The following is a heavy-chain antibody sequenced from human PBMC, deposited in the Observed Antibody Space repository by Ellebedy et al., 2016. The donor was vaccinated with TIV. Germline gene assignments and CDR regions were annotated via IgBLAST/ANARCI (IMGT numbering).Heavy chain of an antibody. CDR1: GFTFTNYA. D-gene: IGHD3-3*01. CDR2: ISIDGKRE. CDR3: AKSKVPNYDFWSGLPGKDAFDI. V-gene: IGHV3-30*18. J-gene: IGHJ3*02. Sequence: GESLKISXAAAGFTFTNYAIHWVRQAPGQGLEWVAVISIDGKREYYADSVKGRFIVSRDNSKNTLYLQMNSLRAEDTAVYYCAKSKVPNYDFWSGLPGKDAFDIWGQGTMVTVSS.